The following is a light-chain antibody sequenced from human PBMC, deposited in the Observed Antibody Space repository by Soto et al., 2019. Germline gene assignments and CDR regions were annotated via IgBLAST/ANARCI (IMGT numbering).Light chain of an antibody. Sequence: DIQMTQSPSSLSASVGDRVTITCQASQDISNYLNWYQQKPGKAPKLLIYDASNLETGVPSRFSGSGSGTDFTFTISSQQPEDIGTYYCQQYDNLPPLTFGGGTKVEIK. J-gene: IGKJ4*01. V-gene: IGKV1-33*01. CDR1: QDISNY. CDR3: QQYDNLPPLT. CDR2: DAS.